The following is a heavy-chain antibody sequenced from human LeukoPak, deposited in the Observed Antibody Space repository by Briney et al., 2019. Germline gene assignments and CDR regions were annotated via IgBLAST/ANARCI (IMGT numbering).Heavy chain of an antibody. CDR1: GFTFTSYS. CDR2: IYSGGST. D-gene: IGHD3-10*01. V-gene: IGHV3-53*01. J-gene: IGHJ4*02. CDR3: ARDQFGSGRLDY. Sequence: GGSLRLSCAVSGFTFTSYSMNWVRQAPGKGLEWVSVIYSGGSTYYADSVKGRFTISRDNSKNTLYLQMNSLRAEDTAVYYCARDQFGSGRLDYWGQGTLVTVSS.